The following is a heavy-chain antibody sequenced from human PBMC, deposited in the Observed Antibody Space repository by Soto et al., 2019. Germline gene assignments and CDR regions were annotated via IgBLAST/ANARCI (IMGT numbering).Heavy chain of an antibody. CDR2: IIPIFGTA. CDR1: GGTFSSYA. V-gene: IGHV1-69*13. CDR3: ARFGVNSSGWYSDYYYGMDV. D-gene: IGHD6-19*01. Sequence: SVKVSCKASGGTFSSYAISWVRQAPGLGLEWMGGIIPIFGTANYAQKFQGRVTITADESTSTAYMELSSLRSEDTAVYYCARFGVNSSGWYSDYYYGMDVWGQGTTVTVSS. J-gene: IGHJ6*02.